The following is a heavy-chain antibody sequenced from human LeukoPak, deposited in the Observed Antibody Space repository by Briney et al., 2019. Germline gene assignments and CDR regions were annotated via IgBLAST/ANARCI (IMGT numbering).Heavy chain of an antibody. CDR3: ASIGLDLLFDY. D-gene: IGHD2-21*01. CDR2: IWYDGSNK. J-gene: IGHJ4*02. V-gene: IGHV3-33*01. CDR1: GFTFSSYG. Sequence: GGSLRLSCAASGFTFSSYGMHWVRQAPGKGLEWMAVIWYDGSNKYYADSVKGRFTISRDNSKNTLYLQMNSLRAEDTAVYYCASIGLDLLFDYWGQGTLVTVSS.